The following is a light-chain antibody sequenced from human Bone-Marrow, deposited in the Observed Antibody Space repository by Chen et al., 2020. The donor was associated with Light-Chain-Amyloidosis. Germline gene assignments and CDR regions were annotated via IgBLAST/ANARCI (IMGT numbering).Light chain of an antibody. CDR2: GSS. V-gene: IGKV3-20*01. CDR3: QQYGTSPLT. CDR1: HTISRIY. J-gene: IGKJ4*01. Sequence: EIVLTQSPGTMSLSPGEGANLSCRASHTISRIYLTWYQQTFGQAPRLIIYGSSSRATGIPDRFTGSGSGTDFTLTINRLEPEDFAMYYCQQYGTSPLTFGGGTKVEIK.